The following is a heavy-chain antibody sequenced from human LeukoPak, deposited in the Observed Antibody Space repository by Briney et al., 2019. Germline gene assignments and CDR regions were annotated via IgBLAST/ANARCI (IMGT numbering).Heavy chain of an antibody. CDR3: ARFHGVFTYYYDSSGYYPFDY. J-gene: IGHJ4*02. V-gene: IGHV1-18*04. Sequence: GASVKVSCKASGYTFSSYGISWVRQAPGQGLEWRGWISAYNGNTNYAQKLQGRVTMTTDTSTSTACMELRSLRSDDTAVYYCARFHGVFTYYYDSSGYYPFDYWGQGTLVTVSS. D-gene: IGHD3-22*01. CDR1: GYTFSSYG. CDR2: ISAYNGNT.